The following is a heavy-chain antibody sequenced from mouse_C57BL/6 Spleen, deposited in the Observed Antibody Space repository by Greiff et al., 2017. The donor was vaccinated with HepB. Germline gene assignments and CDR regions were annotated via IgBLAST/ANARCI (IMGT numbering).Heavy chain of an antibody. V-gene: IGHV3-6*01. Sequence: EVKLQESGPGLVKPSQSLSLTCSVTGYSITSGYYWNWIRQFPGNKLEWMGYISYDGSNNYNPSLKNRISITRDTSKNQFFLKLNSVTTEDTATYYCARVPHYYGSSYGYFDYWGQGTTLTVSS. CDR1: GYSITSGYY. J-gene: IGHJ2*01. CDR3: ARVPHYYGSSYGYFDY. CDR2: ISYDGSN. D-gene: IGHD1-1*01.